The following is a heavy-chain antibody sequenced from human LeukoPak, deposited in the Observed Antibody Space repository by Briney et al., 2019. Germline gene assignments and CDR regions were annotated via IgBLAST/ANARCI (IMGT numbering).Heavy chain of an antibody. CDR3: ARLHYGGNYGYYYYYMDV. V-gene: IGHV4-4*07. Sequence: SETLSLACTVSDDSITIYYWSWIRQPAGKGLEWIGRISSSGSTNYNPSLKSRVTISVDTSKNQFSLKLSSVTAADTAVYYCARLHYGGNYGYYYYYMDVWGKGTTVTISS. CDR2: ISSSGST. D-gene: IGHD4-23*01. CDR1: DDSITIYY. J-gene: IGHJ6*03.